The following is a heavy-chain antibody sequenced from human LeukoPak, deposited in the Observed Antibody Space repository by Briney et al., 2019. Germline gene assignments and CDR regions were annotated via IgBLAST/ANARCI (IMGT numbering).Heavy chain of an antibody. J-gene: IGHJ4*02. D-gene: IGHD3-10*01. V-gene: IGHV3-30*02. CDR3: ARVGYYYGSGSYYDY. CDR1: GFTFSSYG. CDR2: IRYDGSNK. Sequence: GGSLRLSCAASGFTFSSYGMHWVRQAPGKGLEWVAFIRYDGSNKYYADSVKGRFTISRDNSKNTLYLQMNSLRAEDTAVYYCARVGYYYGSGSYYDYWGQGTLVTVSS.